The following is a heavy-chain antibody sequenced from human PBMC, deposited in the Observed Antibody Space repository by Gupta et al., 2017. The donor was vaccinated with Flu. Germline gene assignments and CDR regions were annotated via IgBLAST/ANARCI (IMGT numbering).Heavy chain of an antibody. CDR3: TTDVAGSGRDLYGMDV. V-gene: IGHV3-15*01. J-gene: IGHJ6*02. Sequence: EVQLVESGGGLVKPGGSLRLSCAASGFTFSNAWMSWVRQAPGKGLEWVGRIKSKTDGGTTDYAAPVKGRFTISRDDSKNTLYLQMNSLKTEDTAVYYCTTDVAGSGRDLYGMDVWGQGTTVTVSS. CDR2: IKSKTDGGTT. D-gene: IGHD3-10*01. CDR1: GFTFSNAW.